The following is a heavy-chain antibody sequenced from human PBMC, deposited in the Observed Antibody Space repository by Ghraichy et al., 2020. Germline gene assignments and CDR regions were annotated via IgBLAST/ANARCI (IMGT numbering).Heavy chain of an antibody. CDR3: ARGGYDRLYAMDV. Sequence: SETLSLTCTVSGGSISSYYWSWIRQPPGKGLEWIGYIYYSGSTNYNPSLKSRVTISVDTSKNQFSLKLSSVTAADTAVYYCARGGYDRLYAMDVWGQGTTVTVSS. V-gene: IGHV4-59*01. J-gene: IGHJ6*02. D-gene: IGHD1-1*01. CDR2: IYYSGST. CDR1: GGSISSYY.